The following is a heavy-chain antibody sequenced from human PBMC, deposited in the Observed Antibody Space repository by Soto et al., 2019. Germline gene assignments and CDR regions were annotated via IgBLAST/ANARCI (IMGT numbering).Heavy chain of an antibody. Sequence: EVQLVESGGGLVRPGGSLRLSCAASGFTFSSYWMHWVRQAPGKGLVWVSRMNEDGGTTEYADSVKGRFTISRDNAKNTLYLQMNSLRVADTAVYYCASDLSGRADVWGQGTTVTVAS. J-gene: IGHJ6*02. D-gene: IGHD3-10*01. V-gene: IGHV3-74*03. CDR1: GFTFSSYW. CDR2: MNEDGGTT. CDR3: ASDLSGRADV.